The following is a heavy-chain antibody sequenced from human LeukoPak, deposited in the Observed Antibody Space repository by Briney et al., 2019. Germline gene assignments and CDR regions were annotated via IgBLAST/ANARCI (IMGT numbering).Heavy chain of an antibody. CDR1: GFTFSDYY. Sequence: GGSLRLSCAASGFTFSDYYMSWIRQAPGKGLGWVSYISSSGSTIYYADSVKGRFTISRDNAKNSLYLQMNSLRVEDTAVYYCARDISSTVTTLWGQGTLVTVSS. CDR3: ARDISSTVTTL. D-gene: IGHD4-17*01. CDR2: ISSSGSTI. J-gene: IGHJ4*02. V-gene: IGHV3-11*04.